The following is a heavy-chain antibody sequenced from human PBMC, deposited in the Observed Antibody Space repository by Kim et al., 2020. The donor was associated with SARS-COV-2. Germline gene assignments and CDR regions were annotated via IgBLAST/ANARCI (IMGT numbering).Heavy chain of an antibody. Sequence: TNSTPSLKSRVTISVDTSMTQFSPRLSSVTAADTAVYYCARLGVQRSFDYWGQGTLVTVSS. CDR2: T. J-gene: IGHJ4*02. D-gene: IGHD6-25*01. CDR3: ARLGVQRSFDY. V-gene: IGHV4-59*08.